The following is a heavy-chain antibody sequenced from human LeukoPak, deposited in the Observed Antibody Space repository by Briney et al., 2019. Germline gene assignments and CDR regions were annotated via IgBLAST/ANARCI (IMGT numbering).Heavy chain of an antibody. D-gene: IGHD5-12*01. CDR2: IIPILGTA. CDR3: AREGGYDYYWFDP. J-gene: IGHJ5*02. CDR1: GGTFSSYA. V-gene: IGHV1-69*10. Sequence: SVKVSCKASGGTFSSYAISWVRQAPGQGLEWMGGIIPILGTANYAQKFQGRVTITADKSTSTAYMELSSLRSEDTAVYYCAREGGYDYYWFDPWGQGTLVTVSS.